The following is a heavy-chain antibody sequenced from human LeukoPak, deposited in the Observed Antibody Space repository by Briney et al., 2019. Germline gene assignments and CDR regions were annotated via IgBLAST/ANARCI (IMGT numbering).Heavy chain of an antibody. V-gene: IGHV4-61*01. CDR3: ARTSLSGSYSFNWFDP. CDR1: GGSVSSGSYY. J-gene: IGHJ5*02. D-gene: IGHD3-10*01. CDR2: IYYSGST. Sequence: SETLSLTCTVSGGSVSSGSYYWSWIRQPPGKGLEWIGYIYYSGSTNYNPSLKSRVTISVDTSKNQFSLKLSSVTAADTAVYYCARTSLSGSYSFNWFDPWGQGTLVTVSS.